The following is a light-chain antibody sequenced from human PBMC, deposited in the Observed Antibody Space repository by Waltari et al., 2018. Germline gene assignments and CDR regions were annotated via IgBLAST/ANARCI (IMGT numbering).Light chain of an antibody. V-gene: IGKV4-1*01. CDR3: QQYYSSRT. Sequence: DIVMTQSPDSLAVSLGERATINCKSSQRVLYSSHNKNYLAWYQQKPGQPPKLLIYWASNRESGVPDRFSGSGSGTDFTLTISSLQAEDVAVYYCQQYYSSRTFGQGTKVEIK. J-gene: IGKJ1*01. CDR2: WAS. CDR1: QRVLYSSHNKNY.